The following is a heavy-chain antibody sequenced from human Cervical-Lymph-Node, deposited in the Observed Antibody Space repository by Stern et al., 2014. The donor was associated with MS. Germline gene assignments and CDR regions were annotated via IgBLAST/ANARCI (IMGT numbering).Heavy chain of an antibody. D-gene: IGHD6-19*01. J-gene: IGHJ2*01. CDR2: IWYDGRDE. CDR1: GFIFRDYG. Sequence: QVQLVESGGGVVQPGRSLRISCAASGFIFRDYGMHWVRQAPGQGLEWVGMIWYDGRDEYYADSVKVRFSISIDKSKNTLYLDMSSLRAGDTSVYYCSRSSGWEVGYFDFWGRGTLVTVSS. V-gene: IGHV3-33*01. CDR3: SRSSGWEVGYFDF.